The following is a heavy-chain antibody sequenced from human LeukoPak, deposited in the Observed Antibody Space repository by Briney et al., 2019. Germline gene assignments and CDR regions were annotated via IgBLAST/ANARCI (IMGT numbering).Heavy chain of an antibody. CDR2: IYSGGST. Sequence: ETLSLTCTVSGGSISSSSFYWGWIRQPPGKGLEWVSVIYSGGSTYYADSVKGRFTISRDNSKNTLYLQMNSLRAEDTAVYYCASCPEHYGVFRRNYFDYWGQGTLVTVSS. D-gene: IGHD4-17*01. J-gene: IGHJ4*02. CDR3: ASCPEHYGVFRRNYFDY. CDR1: GGSISSSSFY. V-gene: IGHV3-66*01.